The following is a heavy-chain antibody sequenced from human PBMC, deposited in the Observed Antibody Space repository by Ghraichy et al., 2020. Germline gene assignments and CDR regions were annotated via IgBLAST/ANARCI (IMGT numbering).Heavy chain of an antibody. J-gene: IGHJ5*02. CDR3: ARDERWPPLRLLDL. CDR2: ISPYNGNT. CDR1: GFTFTSYG. V-gene: IGHV1-18*04. Sequence: ASVKVSCKASGFTFTSYGISWVRQAPGQGLEWVGWISPYNGNTNYAQTLQGRVTMTTDTSTNTAYMELRSLRSDDTAVYYCARDERWPPLRLLDLWGQGTLVTVSS. D-gene: IGHD5-24*01.